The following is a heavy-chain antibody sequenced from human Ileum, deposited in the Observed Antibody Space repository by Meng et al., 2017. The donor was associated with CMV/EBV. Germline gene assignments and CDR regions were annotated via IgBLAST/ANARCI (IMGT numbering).Heavy chain of an antibody. Sequence: SVKVYCKASGYTFTDYYMHWVRQAPRQGLEWMGRIHPNSGETVYAQKFQGRVTLTRDTSISTAYMEVSSLRSDDTAVYYCARNYRDYWGQGTLVTVSS. V-gene: IGHV1-2*06. J-gene: IGHJ4*02. CDR2: IHPNSGET. CDR3: ARNYRDY. CDR1: GYTFTDYY. D-gene: IGHD3-10*01.